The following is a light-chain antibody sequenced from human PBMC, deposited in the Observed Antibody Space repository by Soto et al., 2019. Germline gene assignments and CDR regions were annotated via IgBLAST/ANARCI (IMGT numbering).Light chain of an antibody. CDR2: NAA. J-gene: IGKJ1*01. CDR3: QQYNNWPPTWT. CDR1: QRIDTS. Sequence: EIVMTHSPATLSVSPGERATLSFSASQRIDTSLAWYQQRPGQAPRLLLYNAATRATGIPARFSGSGSGTEFTLTISSLQSEDFAVYYCQQYNNWPPTWTFGQGTKVDI. V-gene: IGKV3-15*01.